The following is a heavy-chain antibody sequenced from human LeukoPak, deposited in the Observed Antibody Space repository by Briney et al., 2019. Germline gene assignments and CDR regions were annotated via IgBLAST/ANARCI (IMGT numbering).Heavy chain of an antibody. D-gene: IGHD3-10*01. CDR1: RFTFSSYW. CDR3: ARVQYGSGSFDY. CDR2: IKQDGSEK. J-gene: IGHJ4*02. V-gene: IGHV3-7*01. Sequence: GGSLRLSCAASRFTFSSYWMSWVRQAPGKGLEWVANIKQDGSEKYYVDSVKGRFTISRDNAKNSLYLQMNSLRAEDTAVYYCARVQYGSGSFDYWGQGTLVTVSS.